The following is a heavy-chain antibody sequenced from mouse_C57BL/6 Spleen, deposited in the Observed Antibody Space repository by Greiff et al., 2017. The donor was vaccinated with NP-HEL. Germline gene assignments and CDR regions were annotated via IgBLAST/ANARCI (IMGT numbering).Heavy chain of an antibody. Sequence: EVMLVESGEGLVKPGGSLKLSCAASGFTFSSYAMSWVRQTPEKRLEWVAYISSGGDYIYYADTVKGRFTFSRDNARNTLYLQMSSLKSEDTAMYYCTIEGLLRGFAYWGQGTLVTVSA. CDR1: GFTFSSYA. CDR3: TIEGLLRGFAY. V-gene: IGHV5-9-1*02. D-gene: IGHD1-1*01. CDR2: ISSGGDYI. J-gene: IGHJ3*01.